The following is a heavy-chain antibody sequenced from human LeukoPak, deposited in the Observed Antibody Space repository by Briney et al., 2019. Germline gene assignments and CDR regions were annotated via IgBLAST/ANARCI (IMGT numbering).Heavy chain of an antibody. CDR2: ISWNSGSI. D-gene: IGHD6-19*01. Sequence: PGGSLRLSCAASRFTFSSYGMHWVRQAPGKGLEWVSGISWNSGSIGYADSVKGRFTISRDNAKNSLYLQMNSLRAEDMALYYCAKAVRPPVAGSSAFDIWGQGTMVTVSS. J-gene: IGHJ3*02. V-gene: IGHV3-9*03. CDR3: AKAVRPPVAGSSAFDI. CDR1: RFTFSSYG.